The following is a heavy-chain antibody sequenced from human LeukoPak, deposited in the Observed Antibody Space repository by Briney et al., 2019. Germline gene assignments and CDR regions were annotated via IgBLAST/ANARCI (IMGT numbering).Heavy chain of an antibody. J-gene: IGHJ4*02. Sequence: ASVKVSCKASGYTFTGYYMHWVRQAPGQGLEWMGWISAYNGNTNYAQKLQGRVTMTTDTSTSTAYMELRSLRSDDTAVYYCARDESGPSSWYPLEGYRYWGQGTLVTVSS. CDR2: ISAYNGNT. V-gene: IGHV1-18*04. D-gene: IGHD6-13*01. CDR3: ARDESGPSSWYPLEGYRY. CDR1: GYTFTGYY.